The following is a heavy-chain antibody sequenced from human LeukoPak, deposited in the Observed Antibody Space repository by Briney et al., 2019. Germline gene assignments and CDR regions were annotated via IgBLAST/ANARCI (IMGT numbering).Heavy chain of an antibody. D-gene: IGHD3-22*01. V-gene: IGHV3-30*04. J-gene: IGHJ4*02. Sequence: GGSLRLSCAASGFTLSSYAMHWVRQAPGKGLEWVAVISYDGSNKYYADSVKGRFTISRDNSKNTLYLQMNSLRAEDTAVYYCARDHIHYYDKRGYFDYWGQGTLVTVSS. CDR2: ISYDGSNK. CDR1: GFTLSSYA. CDR3: ARDHIHYYDKRGYFDY.